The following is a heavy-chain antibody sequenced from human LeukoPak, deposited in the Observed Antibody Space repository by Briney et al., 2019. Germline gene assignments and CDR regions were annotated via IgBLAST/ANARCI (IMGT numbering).Heavy chain of an antibody. CDR2: ISSGVGTL. D-gene: IGHD6-19*01. J-gene: IGHJ3*02. Sequence: GGSLRLSCAASGFTFSDYEMNWVRQAPGKGLEWISFISSGVGTLYYTDSVRGRFTISRDNAKNSLYLQMNSLRVEDTAVYYCARDNPQTGFSSGWDPFDIWGQGTLVTVSS. CDR3: ARDNPQTGFSSGWDPFDI. CDR1: GFTFSDYE. V-gene: IGHV3-48*03.